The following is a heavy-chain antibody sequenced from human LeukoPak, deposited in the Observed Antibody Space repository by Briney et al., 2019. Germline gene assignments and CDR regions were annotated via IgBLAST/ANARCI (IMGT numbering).Heavy chain of an antibody. D-gene: IGHD6-13*01. CDR3: ARSIAAAGTEGY. V-gene: IGHV1-18*01. CDR1: GYTFTIYG. J-gene: IGHJ4*02. Sequence: ASVTVSCKASGYTFTIYGISWVRQAPGQGLEWMGWISAYNGNTNYAQKLQGRVTMTTDTSTSTAYMELRSLRSDDTAVYYCARSIAAAGTEGYWGQGTLVTVSS. CDR2: ISAYNGNT.